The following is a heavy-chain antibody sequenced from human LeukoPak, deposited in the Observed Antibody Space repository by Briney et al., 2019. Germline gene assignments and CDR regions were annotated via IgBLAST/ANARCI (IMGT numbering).Heavy chain of an antibody. J-gene: IGHJ6*02. CDR3: ARVPVRYYGMDV. CDR1: GFTFSSNY. V-gene: IGHV3-53*01. CDR2: IYSGGST. Sequence: GGSLRLSCAASGFTFSSNYMSWVRQAPGKGLEWVSVIYSGGSTYYADSVKGRFTISRDNSKNTLYLQMNSLRAEDTAVYYCARVPVRYYGMDVWGQGTTVTVSS. D-gene: IGHD1-1*01.